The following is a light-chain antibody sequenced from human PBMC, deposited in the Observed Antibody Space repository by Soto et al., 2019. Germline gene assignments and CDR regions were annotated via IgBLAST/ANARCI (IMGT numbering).Light chain of an antibody. Sequence: IVLTQSPATLSVSPGERATISCRASQSVNQKLGWYQQKPGQAPRLLIYVASSRATGIPARFSGSGSGTEYTLTISNLQAEDFAVYYCQQFNNWPHTFGQGTRLEIK. J-gene: IGKJ5*01. CDR1: QSVNQK. CDR2: VAS. V-gene: IGKV3-15*01. CDR3: QQFNNWPHT.